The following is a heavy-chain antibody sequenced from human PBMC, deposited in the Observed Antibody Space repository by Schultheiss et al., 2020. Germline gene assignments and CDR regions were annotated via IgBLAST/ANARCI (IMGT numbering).Heavy chain of an antibody. CDR2: ISGSGGST. D-gene: IGHD3-16*01. CDR1: GFTFSSYS. CDR3: ARDWGQAGSS. J-gene: IGHJ4*02. V-gene: IGHV3-21*01. Sequence: GESLKISCAASGFTFSSYSMNWVRQAPGKGLEWVSAISGSGGSTYYADSVKGRFTISRDNAKNSLYLQMNSLRAEDTAVYYCARDWGQAGSSWGQGTLVTVSS.